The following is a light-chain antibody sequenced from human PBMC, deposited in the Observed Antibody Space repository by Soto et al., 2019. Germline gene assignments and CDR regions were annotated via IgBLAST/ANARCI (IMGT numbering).Light chain of an antibody. Sequence: EIVLTQSAGDVSLSPGERATLSCRPSQSVSNNWLAWYQQKPGQAPRLLIYGVSTRAPGIPDRFSGSASETDFTLTISRLEPEDFAVYYCQQYAYSPRTFGQGTKVDI. CDR2: GVS. CDR3: QQYAYSPRT. V-gene: IGKV3-20*01. J-gene: IGKJ1*01. CDR1: QSVSNNW.